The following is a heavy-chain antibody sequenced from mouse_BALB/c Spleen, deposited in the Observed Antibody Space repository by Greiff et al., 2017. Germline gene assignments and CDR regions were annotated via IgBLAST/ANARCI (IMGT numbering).Heavy chain of an antibody. D-gene: IGHD1-1*01. Sequence: VQLQESGPGLVQPSQSLSITCTVSGFSFTSYGVHWVRQPPGKGLEWLGVIWSGESTDYNAAFISRLSISKDNSKSQVFFKMNSLQANDTAIYYCARKNYGSRTGFAYWGQGTLVTVSA. CDR1: GFSFTSYG. CDR2: IWSGEST. CDR3: ARKNYGSRTGFAY. J-gene: IGHJ3*01. V-gene: IGHV2-2*02.